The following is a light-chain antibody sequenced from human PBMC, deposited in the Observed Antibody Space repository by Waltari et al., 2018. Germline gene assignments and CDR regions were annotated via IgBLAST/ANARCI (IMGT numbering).Light chain of an antibody. Sequence: SYELTQPPSVSVPPGQTARITCSGHALANQYVHWYQQKPGQAPVLMIYKDTERPSGIPERFSGSSSGTTVTLTISGVQAEDEADYYCQSSDTNCTHVFGIGTKVTVL. J-gene: IGLJ1*01. CDR2: KDT. CDR3: QSSDTNCTHV. V-gene: IGLV3-25*03. CDR1: ALANQY.